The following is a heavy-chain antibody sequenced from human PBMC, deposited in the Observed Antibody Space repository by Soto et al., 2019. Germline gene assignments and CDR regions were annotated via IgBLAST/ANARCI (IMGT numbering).Heavy chain of an antibody. Sequence: SESLSRTYSLCGWLFSDCSCSTISQPPGPGQAWTGDINHSGSTNYNPSLKSRVTISVDTSKNQFSLKLSSVTAADTAVYYCARGRGFWSGYYIYYYYMDVWGKGATVTVSS. V-gene: IGHV4-34*01. CDR3: ARGRGFWSGYYIYYYYMDV. CDR2: INHSGST. D-gene: IGHD3-3*01. CDR1: GWLFSDCS. J-gene: IGHJ6*03.